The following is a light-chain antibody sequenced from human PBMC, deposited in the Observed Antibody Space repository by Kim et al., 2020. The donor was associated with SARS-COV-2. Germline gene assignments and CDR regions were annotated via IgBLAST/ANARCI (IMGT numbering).Light chain of an antibody. CDR3: QQYSSSPLT. CDR2: ESS. CDR1: QIVSSGY. J-gene: IGKJ4*01. V-gene: IGKV3D-20*01. Sequence: SPGERATLSCGASQIVSSGYLAWYQQKPRLAPNLLIYESSIRATGIPDMFSGSGSGTDFTLTVSRLEPEDFALYYCQQYSSSPLTFGGGTKVDIK.